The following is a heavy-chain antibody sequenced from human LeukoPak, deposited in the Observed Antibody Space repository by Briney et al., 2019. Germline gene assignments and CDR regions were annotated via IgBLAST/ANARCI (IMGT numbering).Heavy chain of an antibody. CDR2: IYYSGKT. V-gene: IGHV4-39*02. D-gene: IGHD4-11*01. CDR3: AREPYTVTPLDAFDI. CDR1: GGSISSTTYH. J-gene: IGHJ3*02. Sequence: SETLSLTCTVSGGSISSTTYHWGWIRQPPGRGLEWIGSIYYSGKTYYNPSLKSRVTISVDTSKNQFSLKLNSVTAADTAVYYCAREPYTVTPLDAFDIWGQGTMVTVSS.